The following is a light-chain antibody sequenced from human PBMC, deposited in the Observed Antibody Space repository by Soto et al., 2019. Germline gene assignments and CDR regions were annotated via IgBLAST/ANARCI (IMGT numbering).Light chain of an antibody. CDR1: RTISRY. CDR2: AAS. CDR3: QQTYTMPFT. J-gene: IGKJ3*01. Sequence: DIQMTQSPSSLSASVGDRVTITCRASRTISRYLNWYQQNPGKAPKLLIYAASNLQSGVPSRFSGSQSGTDSTLTINSLQPEDFATYYCQQTYTMPFTFGPGTKVDIK. V-gene: IGKV1-39*01.